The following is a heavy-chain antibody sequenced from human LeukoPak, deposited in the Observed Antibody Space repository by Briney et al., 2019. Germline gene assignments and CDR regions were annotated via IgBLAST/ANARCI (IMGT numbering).Heavy chain of an antibody. CDR2: IRSNGADT. D-gene: IGHD6-13*01. CDR1: GFTFKEYS. V-gene: IGHV3-23*01. J-gene: IGHJ5*01. CDR3: AKGGYTTCLDS. Sequence: GGSLRLSCAASGFTFKEYSMSWVRQAPGKGLEWVSNIRSNGADTYYTDSVKGRFIISRDNSKNTVYLDLSSLRAEDTAVYYCAKGGYTTCLDSWGQGTLVTVSS.